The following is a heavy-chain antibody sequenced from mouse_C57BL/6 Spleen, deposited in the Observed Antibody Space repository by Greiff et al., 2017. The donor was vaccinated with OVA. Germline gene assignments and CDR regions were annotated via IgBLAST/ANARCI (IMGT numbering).Heavy chain of an antibody. J-gene: IGHJ4*01. Sequence: EVKLQESGPGLVKPSQSLSLTCSVTGYSIPSGYYWNWIRQFPGNKLEWMGYISYDGSNNYNPSLKNRISITRDTSKNQFFLKLNSVTTEDTATYYCARHYDRYAMDYWGQGTSVTVSS. D-gene: IGHD2-4*01. V-gene: IGHV3-6*01. CDR2: ISYDGSN. CDR3: ARHYDRYAMDY. CDR1: GYSIPSGYY.